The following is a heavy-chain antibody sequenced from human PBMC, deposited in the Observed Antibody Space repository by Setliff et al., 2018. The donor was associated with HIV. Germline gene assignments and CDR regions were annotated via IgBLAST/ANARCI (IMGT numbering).Heavy chain of an antibody. Sequence: ASVKVSCKASGYTFISYGVSWVRQAPGQGLEWMGWISVKNGNTNYAQKFQGRVTMTTDTSTSTAYMELRSLRSDDTAVYYCARIVALNGYPSDYWGQGTLVTVSS. CDR1: GYTFISYG. J-gene: IGHJ4*02. V-gene: IGHV1-18*01. CDR3: ARIVALNGYPSDY. D-gene: IGHD2-8*01. CDR2: ISVKNGNT.